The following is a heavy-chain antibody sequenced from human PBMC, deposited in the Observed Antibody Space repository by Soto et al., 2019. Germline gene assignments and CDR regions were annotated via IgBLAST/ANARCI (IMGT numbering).Heavy chain of an antibody. CDR2: IKQDGGEK. J-gene: IGHJ6*02. Sequence: PGGSLRLSCVASGFTFSSYWMTWVRQAPGKGLEWVGNIKQDGGEKNYVDSVKGRFTISRDNAKNSVYLQMNSLRAEDTAVYYCRTSFWSGYSYGMDVWGQWTTVIVSS. V-gene: IGHV3-7*02. CDR3: RTSFWSGYSYGMDV. D-gene: IGHD3-3*01. CDR1: GFTFSSYW.